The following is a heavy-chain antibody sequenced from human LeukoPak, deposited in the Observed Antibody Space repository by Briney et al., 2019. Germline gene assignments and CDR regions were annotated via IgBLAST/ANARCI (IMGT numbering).Heavy chain of an antibody. V-gene: IGHV3-23*01. CDR3: AKDLLSAGYSGYDFEFYFDY. Sequence: GGSLRLSCAASGFTFSSYAMSWVRQAPGKGLEWVSAISGSGGSTYYADSVKGRFTISRDNFKNTLYLQMNSLRAEDTAVYYCAKDLLSAGYSGYDFEFYFDYGGQGTLVTVSS. D-gene: IGHD5-12*01. CDR2: ISGSGGST. CDR1: GFTFSSYA. J-gene: IGHJ4*02.